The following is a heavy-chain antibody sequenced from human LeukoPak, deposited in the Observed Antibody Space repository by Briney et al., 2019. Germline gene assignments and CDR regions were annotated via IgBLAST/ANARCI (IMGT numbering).Heavy chain of an antibody. Sequence: VASVKVSCKASGGTFSSYAISWVRQAPGQGLEWMGGIIPIFGTANYAQKFQGRVTITADESTSTAYMELSSLRSDDTAVYYCARIEMATISIGYWGQGTLVTVSS. CDR1: GGTFSSYA. V-gene: IGHV1-69*13. D-gene: IGHD5-24*01. J-gene: IGHJ4*02. CDR3: ARIEMATISIGY. CDR2: IIPIFGTA.